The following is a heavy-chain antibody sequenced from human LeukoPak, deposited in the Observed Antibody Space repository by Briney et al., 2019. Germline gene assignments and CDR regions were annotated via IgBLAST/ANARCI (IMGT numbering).Heavy chain of an antibody. CDR3: AKDDIVVVVAAGTPDY. Sequence: GGSLRLSCAASGFTFSSYSMNWVRQAPGKGLEWVSSISSSSSYIYYADSVKGRFTISRDNAKNSLYLQMNSLRAEDTAVYYCAKDDIVVVVAAGTPDYWGQGTLVTVSS. D-gene: IGHD2-15*01. CDR1: GFTFSSYS. J-gene: IGHJ4*02. V-gene: IGHV3-21*01. CDR2: ISSSSSYI.